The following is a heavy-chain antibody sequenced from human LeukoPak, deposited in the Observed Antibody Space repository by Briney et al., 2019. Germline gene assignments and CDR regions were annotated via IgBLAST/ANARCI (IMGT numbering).Heavy chain of an antibody. Sequence: GGSLRLSCAASGFTVSSDYMGWVRQAPEKGLGWVSLISSGGSTYYADSLKGRFTISRDNAKNSLYLQMNSLRAEDTAVYYCARDTGGGKYDYWGQGTLVTVSS. CDR1: GFTVSSDY. J-gene: IGHJ4*02. D-gene: IGHD2-15*01. CDR2: ISSGGST. CDR3: ARDTGGGKYDY. V-gene: IGHV3-66*01.